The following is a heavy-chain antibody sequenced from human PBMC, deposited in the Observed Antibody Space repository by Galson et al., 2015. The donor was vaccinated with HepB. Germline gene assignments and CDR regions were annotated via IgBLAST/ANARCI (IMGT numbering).Heavy chain of an antibody. J-gene: IGHJ5*02. V-gene: IGHV4-61*01. Sequence: LSLTCTVSGDSVSGGNYHWSWIRQPPGKGLEWIGYMYYGGSTNYNPSLKSRVSISVDTSKNQFSLRLSSVTAADTAVYSCARDRGRQRDGLSRWFDPWGQGTLVPVSS. CDR2: MYYGGST. D-gene: IGHD5-24*01. CDR1: GDSVSGGNYH. CDR3: ARDRGRQRDGLSRWFDP.